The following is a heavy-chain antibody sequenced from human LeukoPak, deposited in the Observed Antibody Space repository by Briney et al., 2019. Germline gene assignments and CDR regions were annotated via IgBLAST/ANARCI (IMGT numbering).Heavy chain of an antibody. CDR3: ASRGGYYNAEYFQH. CDR1: GGTFSSYA. D-gene: IGHD3-22*01. J-gene: IGHJ1*01. V-gene: IGHV1-69*13. CDR2: IIPIFGTA. Sequence: SVKVSCKASGGTFSSYAISWVRQAPGQGLEWMGGIIPIFGTANYAQKFQGRDTITADESTSTAYMELSSLRSEDTAVYYCASRGGYYNAEYFQHWGQGTLVTVSS.